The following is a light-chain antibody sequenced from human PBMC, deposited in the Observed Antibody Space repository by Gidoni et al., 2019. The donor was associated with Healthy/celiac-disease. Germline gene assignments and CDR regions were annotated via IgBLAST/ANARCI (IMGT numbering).Light chain of an antibody. CDR3: QQLNSYPALT. V-gene: IGKV1-9*01. CDR2: AAS. Sequence: IQLTQSPSSLSASVGDRVTITCRASQGISSYLAWYQQKPGKAPKLLIYAASTLQSGGPSRFSGSGSGTDFTLTISSLQPEDFATYYCQQLNSYPALTFGGXTKVEIK. J-gene: IGKJ4*01. CDR1: QGISSY.